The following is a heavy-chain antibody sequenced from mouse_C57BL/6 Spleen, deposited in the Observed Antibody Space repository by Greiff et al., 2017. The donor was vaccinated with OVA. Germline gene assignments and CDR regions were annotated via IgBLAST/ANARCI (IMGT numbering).Heavy chain of an antibody. CDR1: GFTFTDYY. D-gene: IGHD1-1*01. CDR3: ARNGSPYAMDY. J-gene: IGHJ4*01. Sequence: EVKLVESGGGLVQPGGSLSLSCAASGFTFTDYYMSWVRHPPGKALEWLGFIRNKANGYTTEYSAFVKGRFTISRDNSQSILYLQMNALRAEDSATYYCARNGSPYAMDYWGQGTSVTVSS. V-gene: IGHV7-3*01. CDR2: IRNKANGYTT.